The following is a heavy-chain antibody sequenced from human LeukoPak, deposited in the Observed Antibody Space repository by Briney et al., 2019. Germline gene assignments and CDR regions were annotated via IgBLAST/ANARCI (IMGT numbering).Heavy chain of an antibody. CDR1: GYTFTGYY. CDR3: ARDSPVLLWFGESYNYMDV. J-gene: IGHJ6*03. Sequence: GASVKVSCKASGYTFTGYYMHWVRQAPGQGLEWMGWINPNSGGTNYAQKFQGGVTMTRDTSISTAYMELSRLRSDDTAVYYCARDSPVLLWFGESYNYMDVWGKGTTVTVSS. V-gene: IGHV1-2*02. CDR2: INPNSGGT. D-gene: IGHD3-10*01.